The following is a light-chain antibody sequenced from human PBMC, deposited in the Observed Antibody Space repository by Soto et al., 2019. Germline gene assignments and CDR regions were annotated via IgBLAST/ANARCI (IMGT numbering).Light chain of an antibody. V-gene: IGKV1-9*01. J-gene: IGKJ4*01. CDR2: AAS. CDR1: QAISSS. CDR3: QQLNSYPLT. Sequence: DIQLTQSPSFLSASVGDKVTITCRASQAISSSLAWYQQNPGKAPKLLIYAASTLQSGVPSRFSGSGSGTEFTLTISSLQPEDFATYCCQQLNSYPLTFNGGAKVEI.